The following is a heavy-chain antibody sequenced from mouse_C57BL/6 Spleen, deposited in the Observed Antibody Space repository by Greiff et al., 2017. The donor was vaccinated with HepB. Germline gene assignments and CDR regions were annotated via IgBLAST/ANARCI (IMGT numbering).Heavy chain of an antibody. CDR1: GFTFSSYG. CDR2: ISSGGSYT. Sequence: DVKLVESGGDLVKPGGSLKLSCAASGFTFSSYGMSWVRQTPDKRLEWVATISSGGSYTYYPDSVKGRFTISRDNAKNTLYLQMSSLKSEDTAMYYCARLDYSNYERGAMDYWGQGTSVTVSS. V-gene: IGHV5-6*02. CDR3: ARLDYSNYERGAMDY. J-gene: IGHJ4*01. D-gene: IGHD2-5*01.